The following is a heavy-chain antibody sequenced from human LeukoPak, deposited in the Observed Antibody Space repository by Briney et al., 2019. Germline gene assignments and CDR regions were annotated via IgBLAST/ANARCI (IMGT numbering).Heavy chain of an antibody. CDR2: ISGSNGRT. J-gene: IGHJ4*02. CDR3: ARDQDGQYFDY. Sequence: ASVKVSCKASGYTFTTYGISWVRQAPGQGLEWMGWISGSNGRTNYAQKLHGRVTMPTDTSTSTGYMELRSLRSDDTAVYYCARDQDGQYFDYWGQGTLLTVSS. CDR1: GYTFTTYG. V-gene: IGHV1-18*01.